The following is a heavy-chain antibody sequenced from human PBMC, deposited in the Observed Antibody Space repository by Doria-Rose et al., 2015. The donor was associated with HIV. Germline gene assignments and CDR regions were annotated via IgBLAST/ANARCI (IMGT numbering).Heavy chain of an antibody. CDR3: AREEAARPLDY. CDR2: IYYSGST. D-gene: IGHD6-6*01. Sequence: SWIRQPPGKGLEWIGYIYYSGSTYYNPSLKSRVTISVDTSKNQFSLKLSSVTAADTAVYYCAREEAARPLDYWGQGTLVTVSS. J-gene: IGHJ4*02. V-gene: IGHV4-30-4*08.